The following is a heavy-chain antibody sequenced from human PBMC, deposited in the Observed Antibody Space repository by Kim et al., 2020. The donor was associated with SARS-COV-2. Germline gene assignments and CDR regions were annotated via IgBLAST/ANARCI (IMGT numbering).Heavy chain of an antibody. D-gene: IGHD3-22*01. CDR3: ATTMIVVF. Sequence: SSYIYYADSVKGRFTISRDNAKNSLYLQMNSLRAEDTAVYYCATTMIVVFWGQGTLVTVSS. J-gene: IGHJ4*02. V-gene: IGHV3-21*01. CDR2: SSYI.